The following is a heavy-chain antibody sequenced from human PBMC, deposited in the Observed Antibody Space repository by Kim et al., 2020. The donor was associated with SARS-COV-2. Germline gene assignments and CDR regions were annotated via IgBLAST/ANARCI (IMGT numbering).Heavy chain of an antibody. J-gene: IGHJ4*02. CDR3: AGYEIYWGMMS. D-gene: IGHD3-16*01. Sequence: YYAASVGGRFTIARDSSKYSLYLHMNSLGAEDTAVYYCAGYEIYWGMMSWGQGTLVTVSS. V-gene: IGHV3-53*01.